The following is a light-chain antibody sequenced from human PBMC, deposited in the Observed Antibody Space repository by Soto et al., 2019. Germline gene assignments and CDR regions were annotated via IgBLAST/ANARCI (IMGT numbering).Light chain of an antibody. CDR2: AAS. J-gene: IGKJ3*01. V-gene: IGKV3-15*01. CDR1: QAVSSN. Sequence: EIVMTQSPATLSVSPGERATLSCRASQAVSSNLAWYQQKPGQAPRLLIYAASTRAAGIPDRFSGSGSGTGFTLTITSLQSEDFAVYYCQHYNSWPCTLGPGTKVDIK. CDR3: QHYNSWPCT.